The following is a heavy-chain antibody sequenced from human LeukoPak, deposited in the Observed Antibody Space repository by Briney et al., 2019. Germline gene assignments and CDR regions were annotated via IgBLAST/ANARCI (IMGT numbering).Heavy chain of an antibody. V-gene: IGHV3-21*01. CDR1: GFTFSSYS. CDR2: ISSSSSYI. Sequence: GGSLRLSCAASGFTFSSYSMNWVRQAPGKGLEWVSSISSSSSYIYYADSVKGRFTISRDNAKNSLYLEMNSLRAEDTAVYYCARLNCSSTSCYLGAFDIWGQGTMVTVSS. CDR3: ARLNCSSTSCYLGAFDI. J-gene: IGHJ3*02. D-gene: IGHD2-2*01.